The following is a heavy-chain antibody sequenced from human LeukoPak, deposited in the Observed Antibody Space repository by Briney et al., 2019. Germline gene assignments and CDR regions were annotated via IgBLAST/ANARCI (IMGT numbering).Heavy chain of an antibody. V-gene: IGHV3-7*01. D-gene: IGHD2-15*01. CDR3: ARDLVAATTPFFEY. CDR1: GFTFSSYW. CDR2: IKQDGSEK. Sequence: GGSLRLSCAASGFTFSSYWMGWVRQAPGKGLEWVANIKQDGSEKYYVDSVKGRFTISRDNAKNSLYLQMNSLRAEDTAVYYCARDLVAATTPFFEYWGQGTLVTVSS. J-gene: IGHJ4*02.